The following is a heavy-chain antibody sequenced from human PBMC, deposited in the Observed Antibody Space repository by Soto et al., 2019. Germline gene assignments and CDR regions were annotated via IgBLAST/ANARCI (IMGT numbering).Heavy chain of an antibody. D-gene: IGHD3-9*01. CDR1: GFTFSSYY. Sequence: GGSLRLSCTASGFTFSSYYMTWVRQAPGKGLEWVAHISQDGSEKYYVDSVKGRFTISRDNAKNSLYLQMNSLRAEDTALYYCARENWFQDYWGQGTLVTSPQ. CDR3: ARENWFQDY. CDR2: ISQDGSEK. V-gene: IGHV3-7*03. J-gene: IGHJ4*02.